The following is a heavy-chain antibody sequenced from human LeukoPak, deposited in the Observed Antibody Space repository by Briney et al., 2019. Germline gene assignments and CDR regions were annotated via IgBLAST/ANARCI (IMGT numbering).Heavy chain of an antibody. Sequence: SGTLSLTCTVSGGSISSSSYYWGWIRQPPGKGLEWIGSIYYSGSTYYNPSLKSRVTISVDTSKNQFSLKLSSVTAADTAVYYCARDRRVRGAILVNAFDIWGQGTMVTVSS. V-gene: IGHV4-39*02. CDR2: IYYSGST. D-gene: IGHD3-10*01. CDR1: GGSISSSSYY. CDR3: ARDRRVRGAILVNAFDI. J-gene: IGHJ3*02.